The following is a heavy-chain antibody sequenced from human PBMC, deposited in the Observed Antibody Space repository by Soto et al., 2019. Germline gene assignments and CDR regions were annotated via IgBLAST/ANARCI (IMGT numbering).Heavy chain of an antibody. CDR3: ATRIVLGYCSSTSCEENWFDP. Sequence: GGSLRLSCAASGFTFSSYAMSWVRQAPGKGLEWVSAISGSGGSTYYADSVKGRFTISRDNSKNTLYLQMNSLRAEDTAVYYCATRIVLGYCSSTSCEENWFDPWGQGTLVTVSS. D-gene: IGHD2-2*01. CDR2: ISGSGGST. CDR1: GFTFSSYA. J-gene: IGHJ5*02. V-gene: IGHV3-23*01.